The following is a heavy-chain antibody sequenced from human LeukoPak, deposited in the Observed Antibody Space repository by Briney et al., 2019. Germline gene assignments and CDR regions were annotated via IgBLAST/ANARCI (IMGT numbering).Heavy chain of an antibody. J-gene: IGHJ4*02. Sequence: GGSLRLSCAASGFTFSNYWMTWVRQAPGKGLEWVAFIRYDGSNKYFADSVKGRFTISRDNSKNTLYLQMNSLRTEDTAVYYCAKNGSVRVSGFFDYWGQGTLVTVSS. V-gene: IGHV3-30*02. CDR2: IRYDGSNK. CDR3: AKNGSVRVSGFFDY. CDR1: GFTFSNYW. D-gene: IGHD2-8*01.